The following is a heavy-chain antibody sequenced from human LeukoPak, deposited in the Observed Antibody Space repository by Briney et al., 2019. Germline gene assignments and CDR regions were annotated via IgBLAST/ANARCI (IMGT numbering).Heavy chain of an antibody. D-gene: IGHD2-2*01. J-gene: IGHJ4*02. Sequence: GGSLRLSCAASGLSFSSYSMNWVRQAPGEGLEWVSSISSGSTYIYYADSVKGRFTISRDNAKNSLYLQVSTLRAEDTAVYYCAREISSSTSIDYWGQGTLVTVSS. CDR2: ISSGSTYI. V-gene: IGHV3-21*01. CDR3: AREISSSTSIDY. CDR1: GLSFSSYS.